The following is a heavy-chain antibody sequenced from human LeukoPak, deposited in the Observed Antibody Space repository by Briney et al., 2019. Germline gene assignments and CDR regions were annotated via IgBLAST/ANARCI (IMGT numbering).Heavy chain of an antibody. CDR2: MNPNSGNT. Sequence: ASVKVSCKASGYTFTSYDINWVRQATGQGLEWMGWMNPNSGNTGYAQKFQGRVTITRNTSISTAYMELSSLRSEDMAVYYCARVRAGYSYGYWAYFDYWGQGTMVTVSS. CDR3: ARVRAGYSYGYWAYFDY. V-gene: IGHV1-8*03. CDR1: GYTFTSYD. D-gene: IGHD5-18*01. J-gene: IGHJ4*02.